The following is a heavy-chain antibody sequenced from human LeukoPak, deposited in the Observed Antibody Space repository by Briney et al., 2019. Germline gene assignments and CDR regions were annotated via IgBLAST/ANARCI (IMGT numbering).Heavy chain of an antibody. CDR2: IRYDGSNE. D-gene: IGHD3-10*01. CDR3: AKDLGITMNRGAMEFDP. Sequence: PGGSLRLSCAASGFILNNYGMHWLRQVPGKGLVWVAYIRYDGSNEYNSDSVKGRLTISRDNSKNMVYLQMNSLRADDTAGYYCAKDLGITMNRGAMEFDPWAQGTLVTVSS. J-gene: IGHJ5*02. CDR1: GFILNNYG. V-gene: IGHV3-30*02.